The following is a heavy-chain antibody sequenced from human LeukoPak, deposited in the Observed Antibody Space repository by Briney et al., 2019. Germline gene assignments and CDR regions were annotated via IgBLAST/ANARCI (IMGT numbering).Heavy chain of an antibody. J-gene: IGHJ3*02. CDR2: IYYSGST. D-gene: IGHD1-26*01. CDR1: GGSISSSSYF. Sequence: SETLSLTCTVSGGSISSSSYFWGWIRQPPGKRLEWIGSIYYSGSTYYNPSLKSRVTISVDTSKNQFSLKLSCVTAADPAVYYCTRPMVVGAGDAFDIWGQGTMVTVSS. V-gene: IGHV4-39*01. CDR3: TRPMVVGAGDAFDI.